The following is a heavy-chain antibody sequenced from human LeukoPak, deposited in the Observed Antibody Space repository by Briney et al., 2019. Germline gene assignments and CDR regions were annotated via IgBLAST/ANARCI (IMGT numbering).Heavy chain of an antibody. CDR1: GFTFSSYS. D-gene: IGHD6-19*01. Sequence: GGSLRLSCAASGFTFSSYSMNWVRQAPGEGREWVSYISSSSSTIYYADSEKGRFTIYRDKAKISLYLQMKSLGAEDTSVYYSARVEQWLVRGNWGQGTRVTVSS. CDR3: ARVEQWLVRGN. CDR2: ISSSSSTI. J-gene: IGHJ4*02. V-gene: IGHV3-48*01.